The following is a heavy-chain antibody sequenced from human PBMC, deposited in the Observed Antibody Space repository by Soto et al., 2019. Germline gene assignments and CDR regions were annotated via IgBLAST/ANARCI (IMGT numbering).Heavy chain of an antibody. CDR3: ARDFQNY. V-gene: IGHV3-7*01. CDR2: IKEDGSQK. J-gene: IGHJ4*02. CDR1: GFTFSNFW. Sequence: GGSLRLSCVASGFTFSNFWMSWIRQAPGKGLEWVANIKEDGSQKYYVDSVKGRFAISRDNAKNSLYLQMNGLRVEDTAVYYCARDFQNYWGQGILVTVSS.